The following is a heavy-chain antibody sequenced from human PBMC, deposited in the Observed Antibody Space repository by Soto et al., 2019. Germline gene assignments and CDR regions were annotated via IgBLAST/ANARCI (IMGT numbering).Heavy chain of an antibody. CDR3: ARHVGDFWSGPQPYYFDY. Sequence: QLQLQESGPGLVKPSETLSLTCTVSGGSISSSSYYWGWIRQPPGKGLEWIGSIYYSGSTYYNPSLKSRVTISVDTSKNQFSLKLSSVTAADTAVYYCARHVGDFWSGPQPYYFDYWGQGTLVTVSS. D-gene: IGHD3-3*01. CDR2: IYYSGST. J-gene: IGHJ4*02. V-gene: IGHV4-39*01. CDR1: GGSISSSSYY.